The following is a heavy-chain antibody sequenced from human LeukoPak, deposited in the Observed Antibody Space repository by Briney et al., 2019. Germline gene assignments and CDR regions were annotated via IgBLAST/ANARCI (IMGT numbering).Heavy chain of an antibody. V-gene: IGHV3-11*01. CDR2: ISNSGSTV. Sequence: GGSLRLSCAASGFTFRDYYMTWLRQAPGKGLEWLSYISNSGSTVFYADSIKGRFTVSRDNAKRSLYLQIESLRDNDTAVYHCALGTINKDYYFGMDVWGQGTTVTVSS. CDR1: GFTFRDYY. D-gene: IGHD2-8*01. CDR3: ALGTINKDYYFGMDV. J-gene: IGHJ6*02.